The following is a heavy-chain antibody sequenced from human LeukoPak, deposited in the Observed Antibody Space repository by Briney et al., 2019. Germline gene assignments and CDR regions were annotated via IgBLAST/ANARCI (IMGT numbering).Heavy chain of an antibody. CDR2: TTGGDGPS. CDR3: TWKGTVVTVDI. V-gene: IGHV3-15*01. J-gene: IGHJ4*02. Sequence: GGSLRLYCAVSGLSFRDAWLCWVRQAPGKGRGCMGRTTGGDGPSEEAALERRRFHISSDYTKDTMYQHMNNRKADDTAVYYCTWKGTVVTVDIWGQGTLVTVS. D-gene: IGHD2-21*02. CDR1: GLSFRDAW.